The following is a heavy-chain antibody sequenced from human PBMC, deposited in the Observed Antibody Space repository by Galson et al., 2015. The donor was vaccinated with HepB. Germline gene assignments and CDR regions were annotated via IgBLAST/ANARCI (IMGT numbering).Heavy chain of an antibody. Sequence: SLRLSCAGSGFTVSSNYMNWGRQAPGKGLEWVSVIYSGGSTHYADSVGGRFTISRDNSKNTLYLEMNSLRAEDTALYYCARDSGDWNQDYWGQGTLVTVSS. J-gene: IGHJ4*02. CDR1: GFTVSSNY. V-gene: IGHV3-66*01. D-gene: IGHD1-1*01. CDR2: IYSGGST. CDR3: ARDSGDWNQDY.